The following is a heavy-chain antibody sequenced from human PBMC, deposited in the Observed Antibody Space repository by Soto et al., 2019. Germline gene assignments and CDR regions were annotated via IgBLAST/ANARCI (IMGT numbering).Heavy chain of an antibody. J-gene: IGHJ1*01. D-gene: IGHD6-19*01. CDR3: ARMAGDSFFQN. Sequence: SETLSLTCTVSGGSINSYYWSWIRQPPGKGREWIGHIYYSGYTNYNASLEGRVTISVDTSKNHFSLKLDSVTAADTAVYYCARMAGDSFFQNWGQGTLVTVSS. V-gene: IGHV4-59*01. CDR1: GGSINSYY. CDR2: IYYSGYT.